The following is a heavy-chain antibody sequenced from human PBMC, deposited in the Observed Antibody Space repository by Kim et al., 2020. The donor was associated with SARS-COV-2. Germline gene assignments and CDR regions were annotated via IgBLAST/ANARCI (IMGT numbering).Heavy chain of an antibody. CDR3: AKGLVVYATLLFDY. Sequence: ADSVKGRFTISRDNSKNSLYLQMNSLRTEDTALYYCAKGLVVYATLLFDYWGQGTLVTVSS. J-gene: IGHJ4*02. V-gene: IGHV3-43*01. D-gene: IGHD2-8*02.